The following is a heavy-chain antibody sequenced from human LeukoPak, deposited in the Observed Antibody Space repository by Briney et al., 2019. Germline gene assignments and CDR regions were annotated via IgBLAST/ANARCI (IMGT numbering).Heavy chain of an antibody. Sequence: GRSLRLSCAASGFTISTKYMNWVRQAPGKGLEWVSVIYSDGNTYYADSVKGRFTISRDNSRNTLYLQMNSLRTEDTAIYYCARSWDARLNFDYWGQGTLVTVSS. D-gene: IGHD1-26*01. CDR3: ARSWDARLNFDY. CDR2: IYSDGNT. J-gene: IGHJ4*02. V-gene: IGHV3-66*02. CDR1: GFTISTKY.